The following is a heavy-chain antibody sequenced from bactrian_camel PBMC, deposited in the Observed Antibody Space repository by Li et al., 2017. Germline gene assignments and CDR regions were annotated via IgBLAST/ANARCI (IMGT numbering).Heavy chain of an antibody. CDR3: ALRFRACSASSRDYNY. J-gene: IGHJ4*01. Sequence: DVQLVESGGGSVQAGGSLRLSCAASGYASRTSMGWFRQVPGKEREGVAAIDIDRFGRTTYADSVKGRFTISQDSAKNTVYLQMNNLEPEDSAMYYCALRFRACSASSRDYNYWGQGTQVTVS. V-gene: IGHV3S40*01. D-gene: IGHD2*01. CDR2: IDIDRFGRT. CDR1: GYASRTS.